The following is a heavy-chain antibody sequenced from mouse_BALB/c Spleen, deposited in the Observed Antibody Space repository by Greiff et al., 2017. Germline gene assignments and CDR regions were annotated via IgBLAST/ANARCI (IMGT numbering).Heavy chain of an antibody. CDR2: IYPGGGYT. CDR1: GYTFTNYW. J-gene: IGHJ3*01. D-gene: IGHD2-14*01. CDR3: ARPEVRRWFAY. V-gene: IGHV1-63*02. Sequence: VQLQQSGAELVRPGTSVKISCKASGYTFTNYWLGWVKQRPGHGLEWIGDIYPGGGYTNYNEKFKGKATLTADTSSSTAYMQLSSLTSEDSAVYFCARPEVRRWFAYWGQGTLVTVSA.